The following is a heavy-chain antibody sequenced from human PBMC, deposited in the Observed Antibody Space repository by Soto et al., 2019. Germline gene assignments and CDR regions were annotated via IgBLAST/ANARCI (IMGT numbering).Heavy chain of an antibody. D-gene: IGHD2-21*01. J-gene: IGHJ6*02. Sequence: EVQLVESGGGLVQPGGSLRLSCAASGFTFSSYWMNWVHQAPGKGLVWVSRINSDGSSTSYVDSVKGRFTISRDNAKNTLYLQMNSLRAEDTAVYYCARRDQIAYYYGMDVWGQGTTVTVSS. CDR2: INSDGSST. CDR3: ARRDQIAYYYGMDV. CDR1: GFTFSSYW. V-gene: IGHV3-74*01.